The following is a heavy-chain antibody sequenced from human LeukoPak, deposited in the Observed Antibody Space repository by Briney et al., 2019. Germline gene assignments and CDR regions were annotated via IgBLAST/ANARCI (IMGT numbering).Heavy chain of an antibody. Sequence: GGSLRLSCGASGFTFSDYGMLWVRQAPGKGLDWVAFIRHDGNKKLYADSVKGRFTISRDNSKNTLCLYVNSLRPDDSAVYYCVKDNPLDYWGQGTLVIVSS. CDR3: VKDNPLDY. CDR1: GFTFSDYG. CDR2: IRHDGNKK. J-gene: IGHJ4*02. V-gene: IGHV3-30*02.